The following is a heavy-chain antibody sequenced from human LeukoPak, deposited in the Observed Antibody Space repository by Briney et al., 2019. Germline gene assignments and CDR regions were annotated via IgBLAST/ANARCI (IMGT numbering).Heavy chain of an antibody. Sequence: SETLSLTCTVSGGSISSYYWSWIRQPAGKGLEWIGRIYTSGSTNYNPSLKSRVTISVDKSKNQFSLKLSSVTAADTAVYYCARDTAGYCSGGSCYPNWFGPWGQGTLVTVSS. CDR2: IYTSGST. D-gene: IGHD2-15*01. CDR3: ARDTAGYCSGGSCYPNWFGP. CDR1: GGSISSYY. J-gene: IGHJ5*02. V-gene: IGHV4-4*07.